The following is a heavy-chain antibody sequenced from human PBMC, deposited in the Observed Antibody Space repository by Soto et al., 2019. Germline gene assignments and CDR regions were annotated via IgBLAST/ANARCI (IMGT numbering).Heavy chain of an antibody. Sequence: QITLKESGPTLVEPTQTLTLTCTFSGFSLSNSGVGVGWIRQSPGKALEGLALIYWNDDKRYTPSPKSTLPITKDTSKNHVVLTVTDMDPVDTATYYGAHSSAMDFWSGYYYGMDVWGQGTTVTVSS. J-gene: IGHJ6*02. CDR3: AHSSAMDFWSGYYYGMDV. CDR2: IYWNDDK. D-gene: IGHD3-3*01. CDR1: GFSLSNSGVG. V-gene: IGHV2-5*01.